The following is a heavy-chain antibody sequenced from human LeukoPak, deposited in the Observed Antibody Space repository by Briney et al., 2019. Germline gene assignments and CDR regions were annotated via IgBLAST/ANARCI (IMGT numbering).Heavy chain of an antibody. Sequence: PSETLSLTCTVSGDTFNTCGYNWIWIRQHPGKGLEWIGYIYYTGSTYYNPSLKSRPAISLDTSKNRFTLRLSSVTAADTTIYYSAREPAPGMYYFDYWGQGNLVTVSS. CDR3: AREPAPGMYYFDY. CDR2: IYYTGST. V-gene: IGHV4-31*03. J-gene: IGHJ4*02. CDR1: GDTFNTCGYN.